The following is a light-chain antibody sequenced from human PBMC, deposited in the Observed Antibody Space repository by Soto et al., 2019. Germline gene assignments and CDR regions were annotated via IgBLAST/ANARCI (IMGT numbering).Light chain of an antibody. V-gene: IGLV2-8*01. CDR1: SSDVGDYNY. Sequence: QSALTQSPSASGSPGQSVTISCTGTSSDVGDYNYVSWYQQHPGKAPKLMIYEVSKRPSGVPDCFSGSKSGNTASLTVSGLQAEDEADYYCSSYAGNNNYVFGTGTKLTVL. CDR3: SSYAGNNNYV. CDR2: EVS. J-gene: IGLJ1*01.